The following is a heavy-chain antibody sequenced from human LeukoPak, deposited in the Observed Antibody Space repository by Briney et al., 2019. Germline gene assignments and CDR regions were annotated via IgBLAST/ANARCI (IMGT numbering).Heavy chain of an antibody. J-gene: IGHJ4*02. CDR3: ARDWGGRIYGDPVSN. D-gene: IGHD4-17*01. CDR2: ISAYNGNT. CDR1: GYTFTSYG. V-gene: IGHV1-18*01. Sequence: ASVKVSCKASGYTFTSYGISWVRQAPGQGLEWMGWISAYNGNTNYAQKLQGRGTMTTDTSTSTAYMELRSLRSDDTAVYYCARDWGGRIYGDPVSNWGQGTLVTVSS.